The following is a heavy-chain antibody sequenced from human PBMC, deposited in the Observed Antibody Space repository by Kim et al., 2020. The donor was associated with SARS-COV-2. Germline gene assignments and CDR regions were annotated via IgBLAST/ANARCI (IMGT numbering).Heavy chain of an antibody. J-gene: IGHJ6*02. D-gene: IGHD3-10*01. Sequence: GGSLRLSCAASGFTFSSYGIHWVRQAPGKGLEWVAVIWHDGSHKYYADSVKGRFTISRDNSKNTLFLQMDSLRAEDTAVYYCARDSGTGDLYFYYGMDVWGQGTTVIVSS. V-gene: IGHV3-33*01. CDR3: ARDSGTGDLYFYYGMDV. CDR1: GFTFSSYG. CDR2: IWHDGSHK.